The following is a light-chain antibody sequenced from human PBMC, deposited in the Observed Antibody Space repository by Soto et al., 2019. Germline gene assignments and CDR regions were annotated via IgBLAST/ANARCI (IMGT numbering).Light chain of an antibody. CDR3: QQRSNWPRT. V-gene: IGKV3-11*01. CDR1: QNISNY. CDR2: DVS. Sequence: IVLTQSPATLSLSPGKSASLSCRASQNISNYLIWYQQKPGQAPRLLIYDVSNRATGIPARFSGSGSGTDFTLTISSLKPEDFAVYYCQQRSNWPRTFGQGTKVEVK. J-gene: IGKJ1*01.